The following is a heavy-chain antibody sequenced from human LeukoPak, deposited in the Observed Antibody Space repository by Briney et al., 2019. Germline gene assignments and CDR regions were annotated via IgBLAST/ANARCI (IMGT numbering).Heavy chain of an antibody. CDR2: IYYSGSST. Sequence: SETLSLTCTVSGGSMSGFFRTWIRQPPGRELEGIGSIYYSGSSTKYNPSLKSRVTISVDTSKSQFSLNLNSATAADTAVYYCARTSRHFYGSGTNLTPWPAGMDVWGQGTTVTVSS. J-gene: IGHJ6*02. CDR3: ARTSRHFYGSGTNLTPWPAGMDV. V-gene: IGHV4-59*01. CDR1: GGSMSGFF. D-gene: IGHD3-10*01.